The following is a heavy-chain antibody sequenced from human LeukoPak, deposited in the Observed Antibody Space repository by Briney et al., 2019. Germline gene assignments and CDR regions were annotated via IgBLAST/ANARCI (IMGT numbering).Heavy chain of an antibody. CDR1: GFTFSSYG. J-gene: IGHJ4*02. Sequence: GGSLRLSCAASGFTFSSYGMSWVRQAPGKGLEWVSAISGSGGSTYYADSVKGRFTISRDNCKNTLYLQMNSLRAEDTAVYYCASSITMVRGVFDYWGQGTLVTVSS. V-gene: IGHV3-23*01. CDR2: ISGSGGST. CDR3: ASSITMVRGVFDY. D-gene: IGHD3-10*01.